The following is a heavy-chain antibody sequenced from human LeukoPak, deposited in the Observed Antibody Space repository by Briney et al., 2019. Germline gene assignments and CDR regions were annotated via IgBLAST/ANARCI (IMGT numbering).Heavy chain of an antibody. Sequence: SVKVSCKASGGTFSSYAISWVRQAPGHGLEWMGRIIPIFGIANYAQKFQGRVTITADKSTSTAYMELSSLRSEDTAVYYCARAEVDCSGGSCYDYWGQGTLVTVSS. D-gene: IGHD2-15*01. CDR1: GGTFSSYA. J-gene: IGHJ4*02. CDR2: IIPIFGIA. V-gene: IGHV1-69*04. CDR3: ARAEVDCSGGSCYDY.